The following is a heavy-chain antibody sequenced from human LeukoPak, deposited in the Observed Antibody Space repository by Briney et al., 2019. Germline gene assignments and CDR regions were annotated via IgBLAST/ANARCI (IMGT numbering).Heavy chain of an antibody. D-gene: IGHD1-26*01. CDR1: GVSISSYY. CDR3: ARDVGSGSYPGYFDY. J-gene: IGHJ4*02. V-gene: IGHV4-59*01. Sequence: SETLSLTCTVSGVSISSYYWSWIRQPPGKGLEWIGYIYYSGNTNYNPSLKSRVTISVDTSRNQFSLKVTSVTAADTAVYYCARDVGSGSYPGYFDYWGQGTLVTVSS. CDR2: IYYSGNT.